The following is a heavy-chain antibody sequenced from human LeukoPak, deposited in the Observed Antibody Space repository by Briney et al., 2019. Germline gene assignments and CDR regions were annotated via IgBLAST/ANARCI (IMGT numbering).Heavy chain of an antibody. CDR1: GFTFSSYA. CDR3: AASSGSYSKFLL. D-gene: IGHD1-26*01. V-gene: IGHV3-23*01. CDR2: ISGSGGST. J-gene: IGHJ4*02. Sequence: PGGSLRLSCAASGFTFSSYAMSWVRQAPGKGLEWVSTISGSGGSTYYADSVKGRFTISRDSSKNTLYLQMNSLGAEDTAVYYCAASSGSYSKFLLWGQGTLVTVFS.